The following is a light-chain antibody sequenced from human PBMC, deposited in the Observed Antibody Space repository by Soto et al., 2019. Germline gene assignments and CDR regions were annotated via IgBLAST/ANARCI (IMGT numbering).Light chain of an antibody. CDR2: RNN. V-gene: IGLV1-47*01. J-gene: IGLJ1*01. CDR3: ATRDDSLNXFYV. Sequence: QSFLTQPPSASGTPVQGVTISCSGSTSNIGSGYVYWYQQLPGTAPKLLIYRNNQRHSGVPDRFSGSKSGTSASLAISGLRSADEAAYFCATRDDSLNXFYVLGTGTKVXVX. CDR1: TSNIGSGY.